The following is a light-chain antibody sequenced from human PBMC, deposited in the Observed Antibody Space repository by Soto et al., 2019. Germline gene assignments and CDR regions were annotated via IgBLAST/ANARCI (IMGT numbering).Light chain of an antibody. CDR1: QSISSY. V-gene: IGKV1-39*01. CDR3: QQSYSTPRT. CDR2: AAS. J-gene: IGKJ1*01. Sequence: DIQMTQSPSSLSASVGDRVTITCRASQSISSYLNWYQQKPGKAPNLLIYAASSLQSGVPSRFSGSGSGTDFTRTISSLQPEDFATYYCQQSYSTPRTFGQGTKVEI.